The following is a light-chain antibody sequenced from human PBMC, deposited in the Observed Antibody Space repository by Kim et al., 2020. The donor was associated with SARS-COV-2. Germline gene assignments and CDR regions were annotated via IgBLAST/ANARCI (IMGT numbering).Light chain of an antibody. CDR3: QQDNTYPYT. CDR1: QSIYNW. J-gene: IGKJ2*01. V-gene: IGKV1-5*03. Sequence: DIQMTQSPSTLSASVGDSVTIPCRASQSIYNWLAWYQQKPGTAPKILIYKASSLEGGAPSRFSGGGFGTEFTLTITSLQPDDFATYYCQQDNTYPYTFGQGTKLEI. CDR2: KAS.